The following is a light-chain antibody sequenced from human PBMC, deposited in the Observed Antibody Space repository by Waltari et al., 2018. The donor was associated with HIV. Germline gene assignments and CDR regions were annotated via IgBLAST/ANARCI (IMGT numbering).Light chain of an antibody. J-gene: IGLJ3*02. V-gene: IGLV1-44*01. Sequence: QSVLTQPPSVSGTPGQNVTISCSGSSSNIGSNIVNWYQQLPGAPPKLPIYTNNQRPSGVPDRFSGSKSGTSASLAISGLQSADEADYYCAAWDDSLNGMFGGGTKLTVL. CDR2: TNN. CDR3: AAWDDSLNGM. CDR1: SSNIGSNI.